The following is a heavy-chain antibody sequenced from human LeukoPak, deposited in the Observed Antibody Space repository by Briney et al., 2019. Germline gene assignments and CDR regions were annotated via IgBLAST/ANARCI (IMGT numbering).Heavy chain of an antibody. Sequence: GGSLRLSCEASGFTFSSYAMHWVRQAPGKGLEWVAFIRYDGSDKYYADSVKGRFTISRDSSKSTLYLQMNSLRAEDTAVYYCAKESESYDSSGSTFDFRGQGTLVTVSS. D-gene: IGHD3-22*01. CDR2: IRYDGSDK. CDR3: AKESESYDSSGSTFDF. V-gene: IGHV3-30*02. CDR1: GFTFSSYA. J-gene: IGHJ4*02.